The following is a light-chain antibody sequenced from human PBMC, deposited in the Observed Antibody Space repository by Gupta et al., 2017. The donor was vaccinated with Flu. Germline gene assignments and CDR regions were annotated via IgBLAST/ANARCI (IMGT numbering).Light chain of an antibody. J-gene: IGLJ1*01. CDR3: SSYRSSSTSFF. Sequence: IAISCTGTTSDVGANNYVSWYQQHPGKAPKVMMDGVNNRPSGVSDRFSGYKSGNKASRNISGLQAEDEADYDCSSYRSSSTSFFFGTGTKVTGL. V-gene: IGLV2-14*01. CDR2: GVN. CDR1: TSDVGANNY.